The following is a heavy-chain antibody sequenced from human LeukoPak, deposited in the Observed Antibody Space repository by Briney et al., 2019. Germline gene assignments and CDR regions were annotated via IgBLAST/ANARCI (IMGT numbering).Heavy chain of an antibody. Sequence: PGGSLRLSCAASGFTFSEHGMHWVRQAPGKGLEWVAVISSDGSNRYYTDSVKGRFTISRDNSKNTLYLQMNSLRPEDTAVYYCAGWVSPGFGYWGQGTLVTVSS. CDR2: ISSDGSNR. J-gene: IGHJ4*02. V-gene: IGHV3-30*03. D-gene: IGHD3-22*01. CDR1: GFTFSEHG. CDR3: AGWVSPGFGY.